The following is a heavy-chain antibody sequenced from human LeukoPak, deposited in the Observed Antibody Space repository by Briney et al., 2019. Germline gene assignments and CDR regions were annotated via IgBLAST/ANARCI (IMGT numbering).Heavy chain of an antibody. Sequence: ASVKVSCKASGYTFTIYYMNWVRQAPGRGLEWMGIINPAGGSTTYAQNFQGRVTVTRDTPTSTVYMELSSLRSEDTAVYYCARDGGYDILTGYYSDYWGQGTLVTVSS. J-gene: IGHJ4*02. CDR1: GYTFTIYY. D-gene: IGHD3-9*01. CDR2: INPAGGST. CDR3: ARDGGYDILTGYYSDY. V-gene: IGHV1-46*01.